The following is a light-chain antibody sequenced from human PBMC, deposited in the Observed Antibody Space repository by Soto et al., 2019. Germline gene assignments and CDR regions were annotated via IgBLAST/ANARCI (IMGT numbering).Light chain of an antibody. CDR1: SDDVGAYNS. J-gene: IGLJ1*01. CDR2: KGT. CDR3: CSSAPESTYV. Sequence: QSVLAQPASVSGSPGQSITISRTGTSDDVGAYNSVSWYQQLPHKAPQVILYKGTQRPSGVSSRFSGSTSGNAASLTISGLQADDQPDYFCCSSAPESTYVFGTGTKVTVL. V-gene: IGLV2-23*01.